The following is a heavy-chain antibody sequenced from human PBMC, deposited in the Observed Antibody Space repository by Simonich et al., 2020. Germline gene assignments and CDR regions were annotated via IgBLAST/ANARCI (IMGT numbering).Heavy chain of an antibody. CDR1: GYSISSGYY. Sequence: QVQLQESGPGLVKPSETLSLTCAVSGYSISSGYYWGWIRQPPGKGLEWIGSIYHSGSTYYHPSLKSRVTRSVDTSKNQFSLKLSSVTAADTAVYYCARVGYSNYYYYGMDVWGQGTTVTVSS. V-gene: IGHV4-38-2*01. J-gene: IGHJ6*02. D-gene: IGHD6-13*01. CDR2: IYHSGST. CDR3: ARVGYSNYYYYGMDV.